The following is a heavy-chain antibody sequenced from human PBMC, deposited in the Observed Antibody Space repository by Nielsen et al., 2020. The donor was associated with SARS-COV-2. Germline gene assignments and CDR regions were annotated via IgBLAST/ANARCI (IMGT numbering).Heavy chain of an antibody. CDR1: GFTFSSYT. D-gene: IGHD1-7*01. CDR3: AQLSELELPTS. V-gene: IGHV3-23*05. CDR2: ISRSSTNI. Sequence: GESLKISCAASGFTFSSYTMNWVRQAPGKGLEWVSSISRSSTNIHYEDSVRGRFTISRDNSKNTLYLQMNSLRADDTAVYYCAQLSELELPTSWGQGTLVTVSS. J-gene: IGHJ5*02.